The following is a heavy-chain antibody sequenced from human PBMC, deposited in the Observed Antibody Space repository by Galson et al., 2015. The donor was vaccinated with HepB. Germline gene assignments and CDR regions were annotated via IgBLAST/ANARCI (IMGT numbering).Heavy chain of an antibody. CDR3: AREGGDCSSTSCYYYYYYYMDV. J-gene: IGHJ6*03. CDR2: ISAYNGNT. CDR1: GYTFTSYG. Sequence: SVKVSCKVSGYTFTSYGISWVRQAPGQGLEWMGWISAYNGNTNYAQKLQGRVTMTTDTSTSTAYMELRSLRSDDTAVYYCAREGGDCSSTSCYYYYYYYMDVWGKGTTVTVSS. V-gene: IGHV1-18*04. D-gene: IGHD2-2*01.